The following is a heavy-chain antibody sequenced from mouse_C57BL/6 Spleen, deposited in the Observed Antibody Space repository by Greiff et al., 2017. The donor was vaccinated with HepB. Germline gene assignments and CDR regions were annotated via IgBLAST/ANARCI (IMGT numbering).Heavy chain of an antibody. CDR3: ARDREDDPYAMDY. V-gene: IGHV5-4*01. CDR1: GFTFSSYA. D-gene: IGHD2-3*01. CDR2: ISDGGSYT. Sequence: EVKVEESGGGLVKPGGSLKLSCAASGFTFSSYAMSWVRQTPEKRLEWVATISDGGSYTYYPDNVKGRVTISRDNAKNNLYLQMSHLKSEDTAMYYCARDREDDPYAMDYWGQGTSVTVSS. J-gene: IGHJ4*01.